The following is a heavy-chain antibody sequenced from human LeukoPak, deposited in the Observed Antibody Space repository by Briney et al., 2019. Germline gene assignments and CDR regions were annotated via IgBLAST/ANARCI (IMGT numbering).Heavy chain of an antibody. Sequence: AASVKVSCKASGYSFSDYFLHWVRQAPGEGLEWMGRINPDSGDTDYAQRFQGRVTMTRDTSISTAYMELSSLRSEDTAVYYCARKHGRGYSYGYEKYNWFDPWGQGTLVTVSS. CDR3: ARKHGRGYSYGYEKYNWFDP. V-gene: IGHV1-2*06. D-gene: IGHD5-18*01. CDR1: GYSFSDYF. CDR2: INPDSGDT. J-gene: IGHJ5*02.